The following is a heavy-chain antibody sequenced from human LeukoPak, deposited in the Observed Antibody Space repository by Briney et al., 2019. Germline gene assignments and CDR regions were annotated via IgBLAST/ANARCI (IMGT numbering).Heavy chain of an antibody. D-gene: IGHD4-17*01. V-gene: IGHV3-23*01. CDR1: GFTFSSYA. Sequence: GGSLRLSCAASGFTFSSYAMSWVRQAPGKGLEWVSGISGGGSYTYYADSVKGRFTISRDNSKNTLSLQMNSLRAEDTAVYYCAKDSRGTTTTIYYFDCWGQGTLVTVSS. J-gene: IGHJ4*02. CDR3: AKDSRGTTTTIYYFDC. CDR2: ISGGGSYT.